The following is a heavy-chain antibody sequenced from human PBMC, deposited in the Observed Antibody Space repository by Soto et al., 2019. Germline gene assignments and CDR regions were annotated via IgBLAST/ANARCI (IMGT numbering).Heavy chain of an antibody. CDR1: GFTFSSYG. Sequence: PGGSLRLSCAASGFTFSSYGMHWVRQAPGKGLEWVSSISSSSSYIYYADSVKGRFTISRDNAKNSLYLQMNSLRAEDTAVYYCARPGSGSYPSYYYGMDVWGQGTTVTVSS. CDR2: ISSSSSYI. V-gene: IGHV3-21*01. J-gene: IGHJ6*02. D-gene: IGHD3-10*01. CDR3: ARPGSGSYPSYYYGMDV.